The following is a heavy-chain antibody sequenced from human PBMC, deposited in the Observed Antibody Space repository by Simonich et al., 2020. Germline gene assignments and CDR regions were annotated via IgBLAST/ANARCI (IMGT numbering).Heavy chain of an antibody. J-gene: IGHJ4*02. CDR3: ARHDRWLQFYFDY. D-gene: IGHD5-12*01. Sequence: QVQLQESGPGLVKPSETLSLTCTVSGGSISSSYWSWIRQPPGKGLEWIGYIYYRGRTNYNPSLKSRVTISVDTSKNQVSLKLSSVTAADTAVYYCARHDRWLQFYFDYWGQGTLVTVSS. CDR1: GGSISSSY. V-gene: IGHV4-59*08. CDR2: IYYRGRT.